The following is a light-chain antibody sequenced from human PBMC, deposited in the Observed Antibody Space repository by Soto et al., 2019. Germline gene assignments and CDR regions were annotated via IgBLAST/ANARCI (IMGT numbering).Light chain of an antibody. CDR3: AAWDGSLNHIL. CDR2: NDN. J-gene: IGLJ2*01. V-gene: IGLV1-44*01. CDR1: SSNMGSNT. Sequence: QSVLTQPPSASGTPGQGVAISCSGSSSNMGSNTVNWYQHLPGTAPKLLIYNDNQRPSGVPDRFFGSKSGTSASLAITGLQSEDEADYYCAAWDGSLNHILFGLGTKVTVL.